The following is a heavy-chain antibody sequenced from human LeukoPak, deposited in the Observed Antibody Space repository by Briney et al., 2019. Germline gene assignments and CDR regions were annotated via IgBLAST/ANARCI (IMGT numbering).Heavy chain of an antibody. V-gene: IGHV4-59*01. CDR2: MYYSGGT. CDR1: GGSFSGYY. J-gene: IGHJ4*02. CDR3: TRRCKDAYTLYCFDY. D-gene: IGHD5-24*01. Sequence: ASETLSLTCAVYGGSFSGYYWSWIRQPPGKGLEWIGHMYYSGGTNYNPALKSRVTISVDTSKNQFSLKLSSVTAADTAVYYCTRRCKDAYTLYCFDYWGQGTLVTVSS.